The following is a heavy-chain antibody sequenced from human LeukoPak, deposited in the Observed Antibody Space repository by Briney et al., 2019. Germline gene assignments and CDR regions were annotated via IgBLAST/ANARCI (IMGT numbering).Heavy chain of an antibody. J-gene: IGHJ4*02. CDR3: ARRKTANDY. Sequence: GESLKISCKGSGYSFTSYWIGWARQMPGKGLEWMGIIDPADSDTRYSPSFQGQVTISADKSISTAYLQWSSLKASDSAIYYCARRKTANDYWGQGTLVTVSS. V-gene: IGHV5-51*01. D-gene: IGHD5-18*01. CDR2: IDPADSDT. CDR1: GYSFTSYW.